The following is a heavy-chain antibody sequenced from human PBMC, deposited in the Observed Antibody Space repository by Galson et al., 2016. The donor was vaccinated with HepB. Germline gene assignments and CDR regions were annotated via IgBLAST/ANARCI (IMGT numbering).Heavy chain of an antibody. V-gene: IGHV1-69*13. Sequence: SVKVSCKASGGTFSIYGISWVRQAPGQGLEWMGGIIPMYGIGNYPQKFEGRVTITADASTSTVYMQLNSLRSEDSAVYYCAKDLADSAMVNYYYYGMDVWGQGTTVTVSS. CDR3: AKDLADSAMVNYYYYGMDV. CDR2: IIPMYGIG. CDR1: GGTFSIYG. D-gene: IGHD5-18*01. J-gene: IGHJ6*02.